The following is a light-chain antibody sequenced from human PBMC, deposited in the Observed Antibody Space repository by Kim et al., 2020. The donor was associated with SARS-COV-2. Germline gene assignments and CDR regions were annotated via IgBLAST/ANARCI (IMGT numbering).Light chain of an antibody. CDR1: QGISNY. CDR2: AAS. Sequence: ASVGDRVTITCRASQGISNYLAWYQQKPGKVPKLLIYAASALQSGVPSRFSGSGSETDFTLTISSLQPEDVATYYCQKYNGAPWTFGQGTKVEIK. J-gene: IGKJ1*01. CDR3: QKYNGAPWT. V-gene: IGKV1-27*01.